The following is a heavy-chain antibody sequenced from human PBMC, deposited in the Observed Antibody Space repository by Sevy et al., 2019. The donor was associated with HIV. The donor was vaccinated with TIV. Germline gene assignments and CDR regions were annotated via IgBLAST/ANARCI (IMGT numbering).Heavy chain of an antibody. Sequence: GGCLRLSCEVSGFTFSDFWMTWVRQSPGKGLEWVAYINQDERHINLLDSVRGRFTISRDNAKNSLYLQMDSLRAEAKAIYYCARDPDWGALDRWGQGTLVTVSS. V-gene: IGHV3-7*01. CDR3: ARDPDWGALDR. CDR2: INQDERHI. J-gene: IGHJ5*02. CDR1: GFTFSDFW. D-gene: IGHD7-27*01.